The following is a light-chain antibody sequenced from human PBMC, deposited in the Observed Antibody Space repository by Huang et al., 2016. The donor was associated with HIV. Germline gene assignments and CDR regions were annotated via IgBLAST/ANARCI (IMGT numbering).Light chain of an antibody. Sequence: EIVLTQSPGTLSLSPGESAALSCRASQSLSPTYLAWYQQRPGQGPRLLIYGTATRATGIPDRFSGSGSGTDFTLTISRLEPEDFAMYYCQQYVRSPWTCGQGTKVEIK. V-gene: IGKV3-20*01. CDR2: GTA. J-gene: IGKJ1*01. CDR3: QQYVRSPWT. CDR1: QSLSPTY.